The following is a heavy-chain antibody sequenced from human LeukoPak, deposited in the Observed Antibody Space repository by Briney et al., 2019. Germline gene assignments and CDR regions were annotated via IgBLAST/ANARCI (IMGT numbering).Heavy chain of an antibody. D-gene: IGHD3-22*01. CDR2: INPNSGGT. V-gene: IGHV1-2*04. Sequence: ASVKVSCTASGDTFTGDYMHWVRQAPGQGLEWMGWINPNSGGTNYAQKFQGWVIMTRDTSISTAYMELSRLRSDDTAVYYCARERGEYYYDSSGSYYFDYWGQGTLVTVSS. CDR3: ARERGEYYYDSSGSYYFDY. J-gene: IGHJ4*02. CDR1: GDTFTGDY.